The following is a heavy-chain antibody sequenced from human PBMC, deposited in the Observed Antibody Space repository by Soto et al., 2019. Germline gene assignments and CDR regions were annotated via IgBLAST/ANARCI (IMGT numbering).Heavy chain of an antibody. CDR1: GFTFNTYT. D-gene: IGHD3-3*01. Sequence: GGSLRLSCAASGFTFNTYTMSWVRQAPGKGPEWVSVICYDGNNKYYADSVKGRFTISRDNSKNTLYLQMNSLRAEDTAVYYCAKVLPRYDFWSGSLFDYWGQGTLVTVSS. V-gene: IGHV3-30*18. CDR2: ICYDGNNK. J-gene: IGHJ4*02. CDR3: AKVLPRYDFWSGSLFDY.